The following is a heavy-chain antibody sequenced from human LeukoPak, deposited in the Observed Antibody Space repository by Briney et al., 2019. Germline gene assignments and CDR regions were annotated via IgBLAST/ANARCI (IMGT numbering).Heavy chain of an antibody. CDR1: GGSISSGSYY. V-gene: IGHV4-61*02. Sequence: SETLSLTCTVSGGSISSGSYYWSWIRQPAGKGLEWIGRIYTSGSTNYNPSLKSRVTISVDTSKNQFSLKLSSVTAADTAVYYCARDLNSSGWYTWGYWGQGTLVTVSS. CDR3: ARDLNSSGWYTWGY. CDR2: IYTSGST. D-gene: IGHD6-19*01. J-gene: IGHJ4*02.